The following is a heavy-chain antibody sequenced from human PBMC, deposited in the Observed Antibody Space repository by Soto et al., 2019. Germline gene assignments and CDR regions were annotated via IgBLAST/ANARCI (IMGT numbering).Heavy chain of an antibody. V-gene: IGHV3-48*03. J-gene: IGHJ6*02. Sequence: GGSLRLSCAASGFTFSSYEMNWVRQAPGKGLEWVSYISSSGSTIYYADSVKGRFTISRDNAKNSLYLQMNSLRAEDTAVYYCARDPPYSGRYPPNYYGMEVWGQGTTVTVSS. CDR2: ISSSGSTI. CDR1: GFTFSSYE. D-gene: IGHD1-26*01. CDR3: ARDPPYSGRYPPNYYGMEV.